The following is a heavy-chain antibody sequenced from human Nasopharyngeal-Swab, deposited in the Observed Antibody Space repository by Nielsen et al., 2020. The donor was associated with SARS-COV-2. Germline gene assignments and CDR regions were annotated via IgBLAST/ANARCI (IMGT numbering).Heavy chain of an antibody. D-gene: IGHD1-20*01. CDR3: ATIVIGTDADDTFDF. V-gene: IGHV3-23*01. CDR1: GITFSDSA. Sequence: GGSLRLSCTASGITFSDSAMTWVRQAPGKGLEWISVISGCGVSTSYADSVKGRFTSPRDNSKNTLYLQMSSLRADDTAVYYCATIVIGTDADDTFDFWGQGTMVTVSS. CDR2: ISGCGVST. J-gene: IGHJ3*01.